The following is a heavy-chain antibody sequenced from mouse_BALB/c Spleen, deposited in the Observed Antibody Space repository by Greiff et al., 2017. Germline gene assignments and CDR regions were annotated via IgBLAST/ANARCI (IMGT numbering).Heavy chain of an antibody. D-gene: IGHD2-14*01. CDR3: AENYRYDGYYFDY. CDR2: IAPGSGST. J-gene: IGHJ2*01. Sequence: DLVKPGASVKLSCKASGYTFTSYWINWIKQRPGQGLEWIGRIAPGSGSTYYNEMFKGKATLTVDTSSSTAYIQLSSLSSEDSAVYFYAENYRYDGYYFDYWGQGTTLTVSA. CDR1: GYTFTSYW. V-gene: IGHV1S41*01.